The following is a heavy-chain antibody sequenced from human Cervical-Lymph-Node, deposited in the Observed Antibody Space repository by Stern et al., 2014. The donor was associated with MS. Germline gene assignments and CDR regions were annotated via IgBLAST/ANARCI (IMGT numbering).Heavy chain of an antibody. CDR3: AREGGIPGITGAFDV. V-gene: IGHV4-31*03. J-gene: IGHJ3*01. D-gene: IGHD1-14*01. CDR2: IYYTGTT. Sequence: QVQLQESGPGLVKPSQTLSLTCTVSGGPISGGGYYWSWIRQHPGKGLEWIGDIYYTGTTYHNPSLKSRITISVDTSKNQFSLKLSSVTAADTAVYYCAREGGIPGITGAFDVWGQGTGVTVSS. CDR1: GGPISGGGYY.